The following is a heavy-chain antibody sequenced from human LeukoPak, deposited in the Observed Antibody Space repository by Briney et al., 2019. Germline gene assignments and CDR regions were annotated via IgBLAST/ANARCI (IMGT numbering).Heavy chain of an antibody. V-gene: IGHV4-34*01. CDR2: INHSGST. J-gene: IGHJ4*02. CDR1: GGSFSCYY. CDR3: ARGRYCSSTSCHFDY. D-gene: IGHD2-2*01. Sequence: SETLSLTCAVYGGSFSCYYWSWIRQPPGKGLEWIGEINHSGSTNYNPSLKSRVTISVDTSKNQFSLKLSSVTAADTAVYYCARGRYCSSTSCHFDYWGQGTLVTVSS.